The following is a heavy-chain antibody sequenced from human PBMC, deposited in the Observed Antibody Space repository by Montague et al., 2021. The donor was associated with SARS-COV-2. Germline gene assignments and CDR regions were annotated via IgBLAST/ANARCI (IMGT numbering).Heavy chain of an antibody. CDR2: RYQNGAT. CDR1: GFPISSGYY. Sequence: SETLSLTCSVSGFPISSGYYWGWIRQTPGKGLEWIASRYQNGATYYSPSLKRPVTILLDTSKNQFSLSLTSVTAADTAVYYCARSGVGIFDFSYFDSWGQGSLVIVSS. J-gene: IGHJ4*02. CDR3: ARSGVGIFDFSYFDS. D-gene: IGHD3-3*01. V-gene: IGHV4-38-2*02.